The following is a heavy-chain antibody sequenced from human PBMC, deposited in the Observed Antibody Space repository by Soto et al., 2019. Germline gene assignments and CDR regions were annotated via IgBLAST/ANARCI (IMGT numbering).Heavy chain of an antibody. D-gene: IGHD2-15*01. CDR2: ISPYNGDT. CDR1: GYTFTTYG. J-gene: IGHJ4*02. V-gene: IGHV1-18*04. Sequence: ASVKVSCKASGYTFTTYGFNWVRQAPGQGLEWMGWISPYNGDTIYAQNFQGGVTLTTDTSTSTAYMELRTLTSDDTAVYYCARTPRAQMIVLEAATRFDYWGQGTLVTVSS. CDR3: ARTPRAQMIVLEAATRFDY.